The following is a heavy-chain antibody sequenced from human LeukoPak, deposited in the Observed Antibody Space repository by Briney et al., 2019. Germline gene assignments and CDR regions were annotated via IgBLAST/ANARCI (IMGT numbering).Heavy chain of an antibody. Sequence: PSETLSLTCTVSGGSISGSTYYWAWNRQPPGKGPEWIGSIYYTGSTYYNPSLKSRVTIAVDTSKNQFSLKLKYVTAADTAVYYCARRWTTVTTSWFDPWGQGTLVTVSS. J-gene: IGHJ5*02. CDR3: ARRWTTVTTSWFDP. CDR2: IYYTGST. D-gene: IGHD4-17*01. CDR1: GGSISGSTYY. V-gene: IGHV4-39*01.